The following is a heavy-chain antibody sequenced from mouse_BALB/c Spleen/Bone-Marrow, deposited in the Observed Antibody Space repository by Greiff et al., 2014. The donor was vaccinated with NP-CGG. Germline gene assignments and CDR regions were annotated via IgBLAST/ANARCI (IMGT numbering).Heavy chain of an antibody. CDR2: IDPENGNT. CDR1: GFNIKDYC. Sequence: EVQLQQSGAELVRPGALVKLSCKASGFNIKDYCMHWVKQRPEQGLEWIGWIDPENGNTIYDPKFQGKASITADTSSNTAYLQLSSLTSEDTAVYYCARWGNYYFDYWGQGTTLTVSS. CDR3: ARWGNYYFDY. V-gene: IGHV14-1*02. J-gene: IGHJ2*01.